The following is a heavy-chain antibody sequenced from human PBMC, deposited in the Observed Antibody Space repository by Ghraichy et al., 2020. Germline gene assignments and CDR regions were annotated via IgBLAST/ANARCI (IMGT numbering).Heavy chain of an antibody. CDR1: GFTFSSYW. CDR3: AREPASGWYRSRQYYYYYYGMDV. V-gene: IGHV3-7*03. CDR2: IKQDGSEK. D-gene: IGHD6-19*01. J-gene: IGHJ6*02. Sequence: LSLTCAASGFTFSSYWMSWVRQAPGKGLEWVTNIKQDGSEKYYVDSVKGRFTISRDNAKNSLYLQMNSLRAEDTAVYYCAREPASGWYRSRQYYYYYYGMDVWGQGTTVTVSS.